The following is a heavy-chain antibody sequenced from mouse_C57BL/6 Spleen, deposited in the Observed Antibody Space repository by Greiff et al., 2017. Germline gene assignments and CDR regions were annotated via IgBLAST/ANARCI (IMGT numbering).Heavy chain of an antibody. J-gene: IGHJ4*01. CDR2: IYPRSGNT. CDR3: ARSPYDYDVGYAMDY. D-gene: IGHD2-4*01. V-gene: IGHV1-81*01. Sequence: QVQLQQSGAELARPGASVKLSCKASGYTFTSYGISWVKQRTGQGLEWIGEIYPRSGNTYYNEKFKGKATLTADKSSSTAYMELRSLTSEDSAVYFCARSPYDYDVGYAMDYWGQGTSVTVSS. CDR1: GYTFTSYG.